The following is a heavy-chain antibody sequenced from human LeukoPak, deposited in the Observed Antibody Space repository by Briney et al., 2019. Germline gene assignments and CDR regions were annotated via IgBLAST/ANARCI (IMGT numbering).Heavy chain of an antibody. J-gene: IGHJ4*02. CDR1: GFTFSSYW. Sequence: GGSLRLSCAASGFTFSSYWMNWVRQAPGKGLVWVSRIASVGSSTTYADSVKGRFSISRDNAKNTLYLQMNSLRVEDTAVYYCARGRPHGNDYWGQGTLVTVSS. CDR3: ARGRPHGNDY. V-gene: IGHV3-74*01. D-gene: IGHD4-23*01. CDR2: IASVGSST.